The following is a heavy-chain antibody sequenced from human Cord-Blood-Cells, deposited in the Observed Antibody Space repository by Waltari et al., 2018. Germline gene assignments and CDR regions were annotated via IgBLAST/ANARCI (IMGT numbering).Heavy chain of an antibody. CDR3: ASRTGLDY. J-gene: IGHJ4*02. V-gene: IGHV3-21*01. CDR1: GFPFSCYS. D-gene: IGHD7-27*01. CDR2: ISSSSYI. Sequence: EVQLVESGGGLVTPGGSLRLSCAASGFPFSCYSRNWVRQAPGKGLEWVSSISSSSYIYYTDSVKGRFTISRDNAKNSLYLQMNSLRAEDTAVYYCASRTGLDYWGQGTLVTVSS.